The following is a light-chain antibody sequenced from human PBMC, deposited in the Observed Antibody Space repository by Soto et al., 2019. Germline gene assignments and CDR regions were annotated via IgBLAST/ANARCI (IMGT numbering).Light chain of an antibody. J-gene: IGLJ3*02. CDR3: QTWGTGIEV. CDR1: SGHSSYT. V-gene: IGLV4-69*01. Sequence: QLVLTQSPSASASLGASVTLTCTLSSGHSSYTIAWHQQQPEKGTRYLMTLNSDGSHSKGDGIPDRFSGSSSGAERYLSISSLLSEEEADYYCQTWGTGIEVFGGGTKLTVL. CDR2: LNSDGSH.